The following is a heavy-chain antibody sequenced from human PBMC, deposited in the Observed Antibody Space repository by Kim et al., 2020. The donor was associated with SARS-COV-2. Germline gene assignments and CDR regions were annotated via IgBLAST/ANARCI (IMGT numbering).Heavy chain of an antibody. CDR2: TRNKANSYTT. CDR1: GFTFSDHY. Sequence: GGSLRLSCAASGFTFSDHYMDWVRQAPGKGLEWVGRTRNKANSYTTEYAASVKGRFTISRDDSKKSLYLQMNSLKTEDTAVYFCARSRGYYHNSGNIGGFDYWGPGTLVTVSS. J-gene: IGHJ4*02. V-gene: IGHV3-72*01. D-gene: IGHD3-10*01. CDR3: ARSRGYYHNSGNIGGFDY.